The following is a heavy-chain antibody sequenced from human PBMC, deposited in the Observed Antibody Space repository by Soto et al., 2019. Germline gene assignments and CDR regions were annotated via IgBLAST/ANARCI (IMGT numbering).Heavy chain of an antibody. V-gene: IGHV3-74*01. CDR1: GFTFSTYW. Sequence: GGSLRLSCAASGFTFSTYWMHWVRQSPGKGLVWVSRINSVGSSTFYADSVKGRFTISRDNAKNTMYLQMNSLRVDDTAVYYCARDRGPTSSFDYWGQGTLVTVS. CDR3: ARDRGPTSSFDY. J-gene: IGHJ4*02. D-gene: IGHD3-16*01. CDR2: INSVGSST.